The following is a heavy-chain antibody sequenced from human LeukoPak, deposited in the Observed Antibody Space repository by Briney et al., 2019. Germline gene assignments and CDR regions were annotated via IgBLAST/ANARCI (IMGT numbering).Heavy chain of an antibody. V-gene: IGHV3-30*18. J-gene: IGHJ4*02. D-gene: IGHD1-26*01. CDR3: AKDLGIATPRHY. Sequence: GGSLRLSCAASGFSFSSYGIHWVRQAPGKGLEWVALISYDGSNKSYADSVRGRFTISRDNSKNTLYLQMNSLRAEDTAVYYCAKDLGIATPRHYWGQGTLVTVSS. CDR1: GFSFSSYG. CDR2: ISYDGSNK.